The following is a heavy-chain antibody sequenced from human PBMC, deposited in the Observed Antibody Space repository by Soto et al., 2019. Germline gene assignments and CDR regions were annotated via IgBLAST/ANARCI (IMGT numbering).Heavy chain of an antibody. D-gene: IGHD3-3*01. Sequence: QVQLVQSGAEVKKPGSSVKVSCKASGGTFRSYAISWVRQAPGQGLEWMGGIIPIFGTANYAQKFQGRVTITADESTSTAYMELSSLRSEDTAVYYCARGYDFWSGYAPHYYYYGMDVWGQGTTVTVSS. J-gene: IGHJ6*02. CDR3: ARGYDFWSGYAPHYYYYGMDV. CDR2: IIPIFGTA. CDR1: GGTFRSYA. V-gene: IGHV1-69*12.